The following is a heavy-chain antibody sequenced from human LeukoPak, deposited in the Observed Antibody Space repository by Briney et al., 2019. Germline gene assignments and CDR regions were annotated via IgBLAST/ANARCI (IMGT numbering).Heavy chain of an antibody. CDR3: TSDVELYYIDY. J-gene: IGHJ4*02. CDR2: IKSKSDGGTT. Sequence: GGSLRLSCAASGFTFSISGMHWDRQAPGKGLEWVGSIKSKSDGGTTDYAAPVKGRFTISRDDSKDTLYLQMNSLKPEDTAVYYCTSDVELYYIDYWGQGALVSV. D-gene: IGHD3-10*01. CDR1: GFTFSISG. V-gene: IGHV3-15*01.